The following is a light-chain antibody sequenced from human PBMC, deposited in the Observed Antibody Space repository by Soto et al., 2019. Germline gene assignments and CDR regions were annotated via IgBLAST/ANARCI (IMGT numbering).Light chain of an antibody. CDR2: DTS. Sequence: DIQTTQSPSPLSASVGDRVTITFQASQGINNYLNWYQQKPGNAPKLLIFDTSDLETGVPSNFSGSGSGTEFSLTISSLQPEDFATYXXXXXXAXPWTFGQGTKGDIK. V-gene: IGKV1-33*01. CDR1: QGINNY. J-gene: IGKJ1*01. CDR3: XXXXAXPWT.